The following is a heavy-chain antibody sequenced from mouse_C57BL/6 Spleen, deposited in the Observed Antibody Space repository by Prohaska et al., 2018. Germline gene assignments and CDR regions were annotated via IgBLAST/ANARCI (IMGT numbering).Heavy chain of an antibody. CDR2: IYPRSGNT. V-gene: IGHV1-81*01. J-gene: IGHJ2*01. D-gene: IGHD2-3*01. CDR3: ARLDDGYFFDY. Sequence: GEIYPRSGNTYYNEKFKGKATLTADKSSSTAYMERRSLTSEDSAVYFCARLDDGYFFDYWGQGTTLTVSS.